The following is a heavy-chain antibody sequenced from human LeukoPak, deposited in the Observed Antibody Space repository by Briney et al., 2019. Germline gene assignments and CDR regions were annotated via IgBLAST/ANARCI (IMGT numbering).Heavy chain of an antibody. CDR3: TKEGDTALVTGYFDL. Sequence: SVKVSCKASGGTFGSYVISWVRQAPGQGLEWMGGIIPIFGTAHYAQKFQGRLTITADESTSTVYMEMSSLRSEDTAMYYCTKEGDTALVTGYFDLWGRGTLVTVSA. CDR1: GGTFGSYV. D-gene: IGHD5-18*01. V-gene: IGHV1-69*01. CDR2: IIPIFGTA. J-gene: IGHJ2*01.